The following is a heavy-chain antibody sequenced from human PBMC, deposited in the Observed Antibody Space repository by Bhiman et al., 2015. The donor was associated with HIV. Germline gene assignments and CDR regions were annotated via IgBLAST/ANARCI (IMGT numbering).Heavy chain of an antibody. CDR2: ISTSGSTI. CDR3: ARSVVPAAPYFDY. Sequence: EVQLVESGGGLVQPGGSLRLSCAASGFTFSSYEMNWVRQAPGKGLEWISYISTSGSTIYYADSVKGRFSISRDNAKNSLYLQMNSLRAEDTAVYYCARSVVPAAPYFDYWGQGTLVTVSS. J-gene: IGHJ4*02. D-gene: IGHD2-2*01. V-gene: IGHV3-48*03. CDR1: GFTFSSYE.